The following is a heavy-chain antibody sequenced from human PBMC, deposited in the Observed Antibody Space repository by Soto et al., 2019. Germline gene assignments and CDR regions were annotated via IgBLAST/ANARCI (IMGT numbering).Heavy chain of an antibody. D-gene: IGHD6-13*01. CDR1: AGSFSGYY. J-gene: IGHJ6*02. CDR3: ARDRAIAAAGTGYYGMDV. CDR2: INHSGST. Sequence: PXETLALPGAVYAGSFSGYYWSGIRQPPGKGLEWIGEINHSGSTNYNPSLKSRVTISVDTSKNQFSLKLSSVTAADPAVYYCARDRAIAAAGTGYYGMDVWDQGTTVTASS. V-gene: IGHV4-34*01.